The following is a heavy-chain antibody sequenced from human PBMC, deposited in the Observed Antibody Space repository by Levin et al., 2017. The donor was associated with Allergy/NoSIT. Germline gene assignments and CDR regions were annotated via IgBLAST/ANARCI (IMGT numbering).Heavy chain of an antibody. CDR2: ISAYNGNT. D-gene: IGHD4-17*01. CDR3: ARDQDGDPYAEYFQH. Sequence: GASVKVSCKASGYTFTSYGISWVRQAPGQGLEWMGWISAYNGNTNYAQKLQGRVTMTTDTSTSTAYMELRSLRSDDTAVYYCARDQDGDPYAEYFQHWGQGTLVTVSS. CDR1: GYTFTSYG. V-gene: IGHV1-18*01. J-gene: IGHJ1*01.